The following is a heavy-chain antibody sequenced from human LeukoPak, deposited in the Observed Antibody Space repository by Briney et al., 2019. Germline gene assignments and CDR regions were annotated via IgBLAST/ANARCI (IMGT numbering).Heavy chain of an antibody. J-gene: IGHJ4*02. CDR2: INPNGGST. Sequence: GASVKVSCKASGYTFTSYYVHWVRQAPGQGLEWMGIINPNGGSTSNAQKFQGRVTMTRDTSTSTVYMELSRLRSEDTAVYYCARVRYYDNGGYSHFDYWGQGTLVTVSS. CDR1: GYTFTSYY. V-gene: IGHV1-46*03. CDR3: ARVRYYDNGGYSHFDY. D-gene: IGHD3-22*01.